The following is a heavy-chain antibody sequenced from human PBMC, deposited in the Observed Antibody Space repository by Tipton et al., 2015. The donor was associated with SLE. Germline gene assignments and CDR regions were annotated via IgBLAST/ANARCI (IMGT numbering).Heavy chain of an antibody. CDR3: ARDAND. CDR2: VYDSGST. V-gene: IGHV4-59*12. CDR1: YGSISSNY. Sequence: TLSLTCTVSYGSISSNYWSWIRQPPGKGLEWLGNVYDSGSTNYNPSLKSRVTISVDPSKNQSSLKLRSVTAADTAVYYCARDANDWGQGTLVTVSS. J-gene: IGHJ4*02.